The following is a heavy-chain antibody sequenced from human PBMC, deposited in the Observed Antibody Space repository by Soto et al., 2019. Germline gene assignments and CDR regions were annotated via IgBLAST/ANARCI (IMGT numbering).Heavy chain of an antibody. Sequence: QALSLTFAISGGSVSSNNAACNLIRQSPSRGLEWLGRTYFRSKWHYGYAVSVRSRITIKPDTSKNQFSLQLNSVTPEDTAVYYCARSEQWLTTWGQGTLVTVSS. CDR2: TYFRSKWHY. CDR3: ARSEQWLTT. CDR1: GGSVSSNNAA. V-gene: IGHV6-1*01. J-gene: IGHJ5*02. D-gene: IGHD6-19*01.